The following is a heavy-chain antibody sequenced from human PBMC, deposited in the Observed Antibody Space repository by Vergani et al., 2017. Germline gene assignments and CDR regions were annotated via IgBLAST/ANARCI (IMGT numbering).Heavy chain of an antibody. D-gene: IGHD3-10*01. CDR2: ISNDGSKK. J-gene: IGHJ6*03. CDR1: GFSFSSHA. CDR3: AKAGSVTSGSLQYNFYMDV. Sequence: QVQLVESGGGRVQPGRSLRLSCAASGFSFSSHAIHWVRQAPGKGREWVAVISNDGSKKYYADSVKGRFTISRDNSKNTLDLQMNSLRTQDTAVYYCAKAGSVTSGSLQYNFYMDVWGKGTTVTVS. V-gene: IGHV3-30*18.